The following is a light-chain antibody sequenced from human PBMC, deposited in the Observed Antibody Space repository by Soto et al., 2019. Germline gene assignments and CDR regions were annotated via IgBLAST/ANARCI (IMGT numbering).Light chain of an antibody. V-gene: IGKV3-20*01. J-gene: IGKJ4*01. Sequence: EIVLTQSPGTLSLSPGERATLSCRASQSVSNTYLAWYQQKPGQAPRLLISGASSRATGIPDRFSGSRSGTDFSLTISRLEPEDFAVYYCQQHGTSPELTFGGGTRVEIK. CDR3: QQHGTSPELT. CDR2: GAS. CDR1: QSVSNTY.